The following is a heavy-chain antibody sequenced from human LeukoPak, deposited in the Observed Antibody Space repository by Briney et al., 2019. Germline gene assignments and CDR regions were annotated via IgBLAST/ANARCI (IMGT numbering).Heavy chain of an antibody. J-gene: IGHJ4*02. Sequence: GGSLRLSCAASGFTFSSYSMNWVRQAPGKGLEWVSYISSSSSTIYYADSVKGRFTISRDNAKNSLYLQMNSPRDEDTAVYYCAKSSSWLYYFDYWGQGTLVTVSS. CDR2: ISSSSSTI. CDR1: GFTFSSYS. D-gene: IGHD6-13*01. V-gene: IGHV3-48*02. CDR3: AKSSSWLYYFDY.